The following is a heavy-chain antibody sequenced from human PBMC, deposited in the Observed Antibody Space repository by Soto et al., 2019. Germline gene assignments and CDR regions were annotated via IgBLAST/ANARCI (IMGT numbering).Heavy chain of an antibody. CDR3: ARTITGYFWAGAY. V-gene: IGHV3-23*01. CDR2: IGGSGANT. Sequence: GGSLRLSCAAPGFTFNMYAISWVRQAPGRGLEWVAGIGGSGANTYYADFVKGRFTISRDNPKNTLYLQMDSLRAEDTATYYCARTITGYFWAGAYWGQGTLVTVSS. CDR1: GFTFNMYA. D-gene: IGHD1-1*01. J-gene: IGHJ4*02.